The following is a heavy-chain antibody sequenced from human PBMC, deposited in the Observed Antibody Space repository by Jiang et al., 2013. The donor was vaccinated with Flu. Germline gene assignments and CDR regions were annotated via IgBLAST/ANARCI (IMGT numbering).Heavy chain of an antibody. CDR1: GFIFSSYG. CDR2: IWYDGSNK. CDR3: ARDRKDGRTPFGDLFVCGIDY. D-gene: IGHD3-10*01. V-gene: IGHV3-33*01. J-gene: IGHJ4*03. Sequence: VQLVESGGGVVQPGRSLRLSCAASGFIFSSYGMHWVRQAPGKGLEWVAVIWYDGSNKYYADSVKGRFTISRDNSKNTLVLEMYSLRAEDTAVYYCARDRKDGRTPFGDLFVCGIDYWARDPGHRLL.